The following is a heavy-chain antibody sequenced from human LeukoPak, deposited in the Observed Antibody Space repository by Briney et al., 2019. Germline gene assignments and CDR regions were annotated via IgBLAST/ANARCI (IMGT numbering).Heavy chain of an antibody. J-gene: IGHJ4*02. CDR3: ARYPGYSSRAD. V-gene: IGHV3-53*01. D-gene: IGHD5-18*01. CDR1: GFTVSSNY. Sequence: GGSLRLSCAASGFTVSSNYMSWVRQAPGKGLEWVSVIYSGGITYYSDSVKGRFTISRDNSKNTLYLQMNSLRAEDTAVYYCARYPGYSSRADWGQGTLVTVSS. CDR2: IYSGGIT.